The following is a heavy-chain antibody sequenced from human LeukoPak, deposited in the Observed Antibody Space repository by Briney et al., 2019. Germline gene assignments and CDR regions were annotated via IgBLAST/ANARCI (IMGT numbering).Heavy chain of an antibody. D-gene: IGHD3-22*01. CDR3: AKASRPYYYDSSGYYDYFDY. CDR2: ISGSGGST. V-gene: IGHV3-23*01. CDR1: GFTFSSYA. Sequence: GGSLRLSCAASGFTFSSYAMSWVRQAPGKGLEWVSAISGSGGSTYYADSVKGRFTISRDNSKNTLYLQMNSLRAEDTAVYYCAKASRPYYYDSSGYYDYFDYRGQGTLVTVSS. J-gene: IGHJ4*02.